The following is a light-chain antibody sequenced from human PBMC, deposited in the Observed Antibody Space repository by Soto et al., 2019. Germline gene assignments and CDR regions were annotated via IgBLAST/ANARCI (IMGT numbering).Light chain of an antibody. J-gene: IGLJ1*01. Sequence: QSALTQPASVSGSTGRSITISCTGASSDVGTYTFVSWYQQHPDKVPKLIIFDVSRRPSGVSDRFSGSKSGNTASLTISGLQPEDAADYYCSSYTSSSTHVFGSGTKLTVL. CDR2: DVS. V-gene: IGLV2-14*03. CDR3: SSYTSSSTHV. CDR1: SSDVGTYTF.